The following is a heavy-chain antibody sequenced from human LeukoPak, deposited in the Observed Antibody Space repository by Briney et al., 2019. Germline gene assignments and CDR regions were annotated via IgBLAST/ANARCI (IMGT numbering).Heavy chain of an antibody. V-gene: IGHV4-61*02. Sequence: SQTLSLTCTVSGGSISSGSYYWSWIRQPAGKGLEWIGRIYTSGSTNYNPSLKSRVTISEDTSKNQFSLKLSSVTAADTAVYYCAREGRPDIVATIFDYWGQGTLVTVSS. J-gene: IGHJ4*02. D-gene: IGHD5-12*01. CDR1: GGSISSGSYY. CDR2: IYTSGST. CDR3: AREGRPDIVATIFDY.